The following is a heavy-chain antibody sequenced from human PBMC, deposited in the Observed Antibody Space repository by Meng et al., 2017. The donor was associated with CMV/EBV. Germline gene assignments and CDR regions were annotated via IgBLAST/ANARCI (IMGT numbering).Heavy chain of an antibody. CDR2: ISWNSGSI. CDR3: ARLSGGY. D-gene: IGHD3-10*01. V-gene: IGHV3-9*01. J-gene: IGHJ4*02. Sequence: GGSLRLSCAASGFTFDDYAMHWVRQAPGKGLEWVSGISWNSGSIGYADSVKGRFTISRDNAKNSLYLQMNSLRAEDTAVYYCARLSGGYWGQGTLVTVSS. CDR1: GFTFDDYA.